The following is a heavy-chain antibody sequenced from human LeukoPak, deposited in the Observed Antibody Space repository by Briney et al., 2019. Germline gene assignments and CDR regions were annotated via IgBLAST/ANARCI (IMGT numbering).Heavy chain of an antibody. CDR2: LNSDGSST. CDR3: ARSRYDYIWGIDY. V-gene: IGHV3-74*01. J-gene: IGHJ4*02. D-gene: IGHD3-16*01. CDR1: GFTFSSYG. Sequence: GGSLRLSCAASGFTFSSYGMHWVRQAPGKGLVWVSRLNSDGSSTNYADSVKGRFTISRDNAKNTLYLQMNSLRDEDTAVFYCARSRYDYIWGIDYWGQGTLVTISS.